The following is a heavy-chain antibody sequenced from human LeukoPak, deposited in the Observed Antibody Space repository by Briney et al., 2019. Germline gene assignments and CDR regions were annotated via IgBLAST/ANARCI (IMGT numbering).Heavy chain of an antibody. CDR3: ARGTCMGDGSCYRPSQFDP. CDR1: GYTFTSYG. V-gene: IGHV1-18*01. J-gene: IGHJ5*02. CDR2: ISAYNGNT. Sequence: ASVKVSCKASGYTFTSYGISWVRQAPGQGLEWMGWISAYNGNTNYAQKLQGRVTMTTDTSTSTAYMELRSLRSDDTAVYYCARGTCMGDGSCYRPSQFDPWGQGTLVTVSS. D-gene: IGHD2-15*01.